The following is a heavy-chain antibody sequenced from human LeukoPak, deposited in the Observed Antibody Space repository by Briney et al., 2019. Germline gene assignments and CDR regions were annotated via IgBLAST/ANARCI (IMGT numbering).Heavy chain of an antibody. CDR2: ISGSNDNT. CDR3: AKGRGTTVTSAANY. V-gene: IGHV3-23*01. Sequence: PGESLRLSCAASGFTFSSYAMSWVRQAPGKGLEWVSSISGSNDNTYYADSVKDRFTISRENSKNTLSLQMNSLRAEDTAVYYCAKGRGTTVTSAANYWGQGTLVTVSS. D-gene: IGHD4-17*01. J-gene: IGHJ4*02. CDR1: GFTFSSYA.